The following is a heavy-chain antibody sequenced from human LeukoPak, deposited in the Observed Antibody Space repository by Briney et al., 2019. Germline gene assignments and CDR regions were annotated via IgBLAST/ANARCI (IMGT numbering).Heavy chain of an antibody. CDR2: INPNSGGT. CDR1: GYTFTGYY. V-gene: IGHV1-2*02. D-gene: IGHD6-13*01. CDR3: ASDGAPAIAAAGESGFDP. J-gene: IGHJ5*02. Sequence: ASVKVSCKXSGYTFTGYYMHWVRQAPGQGLERMGWINPNSGGTNYAQKFQGRVTMTRDTPISTAYMELSRLRSDDTAVYYCASDGAPAIAAAGESGFDPWSQGTLVTVSS.